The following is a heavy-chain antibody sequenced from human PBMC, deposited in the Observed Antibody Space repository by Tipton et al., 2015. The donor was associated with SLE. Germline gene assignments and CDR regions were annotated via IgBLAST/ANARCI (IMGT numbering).Heavy chain of an antibody. CDR3: ARDHYDSSDLDY. CDR1: GGSISSYY. V-gene: IGHV4-59*01. CDR2: IYYSGST. Sequence: TLSLTCTVSGGSISSYYWSWIRQPPGKGLEWIGYIYYSGSTNYNPSLKSRVTISVDTSKNQFSLKLSSVTAADTAVYYCARDHYDSSDLDYWGQGTLVTVSS. D-gene: IGHD3-22*01. J-gene: IGHJ4*02.